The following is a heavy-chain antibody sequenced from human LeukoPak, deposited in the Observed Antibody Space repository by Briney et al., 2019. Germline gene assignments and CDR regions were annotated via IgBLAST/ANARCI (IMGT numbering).Heavy chain of an antibody. CDR2: ISWNSGSI. CDR1: GFTFDDYA. Sequence: PGGSLRLSCAASGFTFDDYAMHWVRQAPGKGLEWVSGISWNSGSIGYADSVKGRFTISKDNAKNSLYLQMNSLRAEDTALYYCAKDMIGICGSGAVLDYWGQGTLVTVSS. CDR3: AKDMIGICGSGAVLDY. D-gene: IGHD3-10*01. V-gene: IGHV3-9*01. J-gene: IGHJ4*02.